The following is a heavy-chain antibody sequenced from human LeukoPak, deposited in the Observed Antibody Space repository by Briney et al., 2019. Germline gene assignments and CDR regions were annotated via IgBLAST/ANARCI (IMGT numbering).Heavy chain of an antibody. Sequence: GGSLRLSCAASGFAFSSYSMNWVRQAPGKGLEWVSSISSSSSYIYYADSVKGRFTISRDNAKNSLYLQMNSLRAEDTAVYYCARDLAAGAFDIWGQGTMVTVSS. V-gene: IGHV3-21*01. CDR1: GFAFSSYS. J-gene: IGHJ3*02. CDR2: ISSSSSYI. D-gene: IGHD3-3*02. CDR3: ARDLAAGAFDI.